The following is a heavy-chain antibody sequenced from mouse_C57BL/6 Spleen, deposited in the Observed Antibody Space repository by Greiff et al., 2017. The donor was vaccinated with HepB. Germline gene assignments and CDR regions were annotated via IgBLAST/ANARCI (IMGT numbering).Heavy chain of an antibody. Sequence: VKLVESGPELVKPGASVKISCKASGYAFSSSWMNWVKQRPGKGLEWIGRIYPGDGDTNYNGKFKGKATLTADKSSSTAYMQLSSLTSEDSAVYFCARWALYDGYFDYWGQGTTLTVSS. J-gene: IGHJ2*01. CDR3: ARWALYDGYFDY. V-gene: IGHV1-82*01. D-gene: IGHD2-3*01. CDR2: IYPGDGDT. CDR1: GYAFSSSW.